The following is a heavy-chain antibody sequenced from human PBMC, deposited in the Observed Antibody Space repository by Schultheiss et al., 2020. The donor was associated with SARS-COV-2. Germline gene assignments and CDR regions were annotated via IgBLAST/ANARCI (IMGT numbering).Heavy chain of an antibody. Sequence: GESLKISCAASGFTFSSYDMHWVRQATGKGLEWVSAIGTAGDTYYPGSVKGRFTISRENAKNSLYLQMNSLRAGDTAVYYCARVFFSVDGMDVWGQGTTVTVSS. CDR2: IGTAGDT. D-gene: IGHD3-3*01. CDR3: ARVFFSVDGMDV. J-gene: IGHJ6*02. V-gene: IGHV3-13*01. CDR1: GFTFSSYD.